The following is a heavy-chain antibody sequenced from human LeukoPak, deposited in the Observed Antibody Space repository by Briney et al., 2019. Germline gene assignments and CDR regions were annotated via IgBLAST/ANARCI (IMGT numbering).Heavy chain of an antibody. CDR2: MYYSGST. Sequence: SETLSFTCTVSGGSISSYNWSWIRQPPGKGLEWIGYMYYSGSTNYNPSLKSRVTISVDTSKNQFSLKLSSVTAADTAVYYCARAGLDTAMATAWTMDYWGQGTLVTVS. CDR1: GGSISSYN. J-gene: IGHJ4*02. V-gene: IGHV4-59*01. CDR3: ARAGLDTAMATAWTMDY. D-gene: IGHD5-18*01.